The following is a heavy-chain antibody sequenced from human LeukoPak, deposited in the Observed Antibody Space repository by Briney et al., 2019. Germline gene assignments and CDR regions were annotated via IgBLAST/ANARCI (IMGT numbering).Heavy chain of an antibody. D-gene: IGHD2-2*01. V-gene: IGHV1-18*01. CDR2: ISASHGNT. CDR3: AGTLGYCSSSFCYLKY. J-gene: IGHJ4*02. CDR1: GYTFPSYG. Sequence: ASVKVPCKTSGYTFPSYGLSWVRQAPGQGLEWMGWISASHGNTDYSHKLQGRVTMTIDSFTSTAYLELRSLRSDDTAVYYCAGTLGYCSSSFCYLKYWGQGTLVTVSS.